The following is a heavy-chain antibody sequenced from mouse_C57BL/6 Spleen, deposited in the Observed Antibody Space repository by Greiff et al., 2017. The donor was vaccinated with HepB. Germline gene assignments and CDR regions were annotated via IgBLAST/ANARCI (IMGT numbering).Heavy chain of an antibody. V-gene: IGHV3-1*01. CDR3: ARGLRRGYYFDY. Sequence: DVQLQESGPGMVKPSQSLSLTCTVTGYSITSGYDWHWIRHFPGNKLEWMGYISYSGSTNYNPSLKSRISITHDTSKNHFFLKLNSVTTEDTATYYCARGLRRGYYFDYWGQGTTLTVSS. D-gene: IGHD2-4*01. CDR1: GYSITSGYD. CDR2: ISYSGST. J-gene: IGHJ2*01.